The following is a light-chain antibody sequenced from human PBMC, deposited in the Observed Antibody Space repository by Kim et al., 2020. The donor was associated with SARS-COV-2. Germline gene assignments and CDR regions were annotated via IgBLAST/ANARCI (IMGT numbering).Light chain of an antibody. V-gene: IGLV1-40*01. CDR2: RNN. J-gene: IGLJ3*02. Sequence: QRVTSSCTGSGSNLGAGYGVHWYQRLPGTAHKVIIFRNNNGPSGVPDRFSGSKSGTAASLAITGLQADDEADYYCQSYDSTLSDWVFGGGTQLTVL. CDR3: QSYDSTLSDWV. CDR1: GSNLGAGYG.